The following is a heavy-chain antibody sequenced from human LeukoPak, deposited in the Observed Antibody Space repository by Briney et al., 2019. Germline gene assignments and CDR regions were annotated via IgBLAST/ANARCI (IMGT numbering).Heavy chain of an antibody. Sequence: PGGSLRLSCAASGFTFSSYSMNWVRQAPGKGLEWVSSISSSSSYIYYADSVKGRFTISRDNAKNSLYLQMNSLRAEDTAVYYCARHYGDYVHDAFDIRGQGTMVTVSS. J-gene: IGHJ3*02. CDR2: ISSSSSYI. CDR3: ARHYGDYVHDAFDI. D-gene: IGHD4-17*01. V-gene: IGHV3-21*01. CDR1: GFTFSSYS.